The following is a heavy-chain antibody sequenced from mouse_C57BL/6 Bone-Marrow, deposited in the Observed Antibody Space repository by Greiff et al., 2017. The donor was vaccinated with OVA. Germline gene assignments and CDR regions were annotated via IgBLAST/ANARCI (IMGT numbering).Heavy chain of an antibody. V-gene: IGHV1-64*01. CDR1: GYTFTSYW. CDR2: IHPNSGST. CDR3: ARTAYWYFDV. J-gene: IGHJ1*03. Sequence: QVQLQQPGAELVKPGASVKLSCKASGYTFTSYWMHWVKQSPGQGLEWIGMIHPNSGSTYYNEKFKSKATLTVDKSTSTAYMQLSSLTSEDAAVYYCARTAYWYFDVWGTGTTVTVSS.